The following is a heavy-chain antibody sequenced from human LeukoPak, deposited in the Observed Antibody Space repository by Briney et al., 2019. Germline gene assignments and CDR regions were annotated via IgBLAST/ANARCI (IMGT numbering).Heavy chain of an antibody. CDR2: INTNTGNP. D-gene: IGHD3-10*01. J-gene: IGHJ6*02. Sequence: ASVKVSCKASGYTFTNYGLSWVRQAPGQGLEWMGWINTNTGNPKSAQGFTERFVFSLDASVSTAYLQISSLKAADTAVYYCARSYGAFEGATYYYSGMAVWGQGTTVTVSS. V-gene: IGHV7-4-1*02. CDR1: GYTFTNYG. CDR3: ARSYGAFEGATYYYSGMAV.